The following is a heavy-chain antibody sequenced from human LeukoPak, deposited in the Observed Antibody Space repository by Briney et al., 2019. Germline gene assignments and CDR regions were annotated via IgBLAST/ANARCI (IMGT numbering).Heavy chain of an antibody. Sequence: PGGSLRLSCAASGFSFSSYGMHWVRQAPGKGLERVAFIRYDGSNKYYAGSVKGRFTISRDNSKNTLYLQMNSLRAGDTAVYYCAKPHFDDWGQGTLVTVSS. CDR2: IRYDGSNK. CDR3: AKPHFDD. CDR1: GFSFSSYG. J-gene: IGHJ4*02. V-gene: IGHV3-30*02.